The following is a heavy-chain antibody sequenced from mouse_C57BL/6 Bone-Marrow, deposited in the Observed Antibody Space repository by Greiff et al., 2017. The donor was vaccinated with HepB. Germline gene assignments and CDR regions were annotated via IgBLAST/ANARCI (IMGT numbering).Heavy chain of an antibody. CDR1: GFTFSDYY. Sequence: DVMLVESGGGLVQPGGSLKLSCAASGFTFSDYYMHWVRQTPEKRLEWVAYISNGVGNTYYPDTVKGRFTISKDKAKNTLYLQMSRLKSEDTAMYYCARRGDGYFAMDYWGQGTSVTVSS. D-gene: IGHD2-3*01. CDR2: ISNGVGNT. CDR3: ARRGDGYFAMDY. J-gene: IGHJ4*01. V-gene: IGHV5-12*01.